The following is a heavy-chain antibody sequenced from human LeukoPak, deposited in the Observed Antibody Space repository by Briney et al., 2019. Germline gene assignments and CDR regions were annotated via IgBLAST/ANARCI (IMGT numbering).Heavy chain of an antibody. V-gene: IGHV3-74*03. CDR2: VNREGTTT. J-gene: IGHJ4*02. CDR1: GFTFNTYW. Sequence: GGSLRLSCAASGFTFNTYWMHWVRQAPGKGLVWVARVNREGTTTTYADSVKGRFTNSRDNAKNTLYLQMNNLRAEDTAVYYCARDLDWILFDYWGQGTLVTVSS. CDR3: ARDLDWILFDY. D-gene: IGHD3-9*01.